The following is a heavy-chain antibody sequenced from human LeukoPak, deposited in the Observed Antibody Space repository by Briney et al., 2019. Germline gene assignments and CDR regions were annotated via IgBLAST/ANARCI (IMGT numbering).Heavy chain of an antibody. V-gene: IGHV4-59*01. D-gene: IGHD3-16*01. CDR1: GGSISSYY. CDR3: ARDVWGRNWFDP. J-gene: IGHJ5*02. Sequence: SETLSLTCTVSGGSISSYYWSWIRQPPGKGLEWIGYIYYSGSTNYNPSLKSRVTISVDTSKNQFSLMLSSVTAADTAVYYCARDVWGRNWFDPWGQGTLVTVSS. CDR2: IYYSGST.